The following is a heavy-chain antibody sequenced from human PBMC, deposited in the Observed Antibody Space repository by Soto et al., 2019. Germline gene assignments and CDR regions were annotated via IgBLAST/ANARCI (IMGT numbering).Heavy chain of an antibody. D-gene: IGHD3-3*01. CDR3: ARIRITIFGVVRHWFDP. V-gene: IGHV4-34*01. Sequence: SETLSLTCAVYGGSFSGYYWSWIRQPPGKGLEWIGEINHSGSTNYNPSLKSRVTISVDTSKNQFSLKLSSVTAADTAVYYCARIRITIFGVVRHWFDPWGQGNLVTVSS. CDR1: GGSFSGYY. J-gene: IGHJ5*02. CDR2: INHSGST.